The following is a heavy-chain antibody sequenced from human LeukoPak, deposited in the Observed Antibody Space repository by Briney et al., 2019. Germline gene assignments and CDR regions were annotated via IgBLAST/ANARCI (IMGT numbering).Heavy chain of an antibody. D-gene: IGHD1-26*01. CDR3: ARDTSNSGSYYVDY. J-gene: IGHJ4*02. CDR2: INPNSGGT. V-gene: IGHV1-2*02. CDR1: GYTFTGYY. Sequence: ASVKVSCKASGYTFTGYYMHWVRQAPGQGLEWMGWINPNSGGTNYAQKFQGRVTMTRDTFISTAYMELSRLRSDDTAVYYCARDTSNSGSYYVDYWGQGTLVTVSS.